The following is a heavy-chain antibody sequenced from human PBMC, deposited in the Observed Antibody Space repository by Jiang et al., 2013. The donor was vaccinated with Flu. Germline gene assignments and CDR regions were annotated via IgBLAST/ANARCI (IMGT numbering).Heavy chain of an antibody. CDR3: ARGIYYGSGSPYYFDY. CDR2: INPNSGGT. D-gene: IGHD3-10*01. J-gene: IGHJ4*02. Sequence: GAEVKKPGASVKVSCKASGYTFTGYYMHWVRQAPGQGLEWMGWINPNSGGTNYAQKFQGWVTMTRDTSISTAYMELSRLRSDDTAVYYCARGIYYGSGSPYYFDYWGQGTLVTVSS. CDR1: GYTFTGYY. V-gene: IGHV1-2*04.